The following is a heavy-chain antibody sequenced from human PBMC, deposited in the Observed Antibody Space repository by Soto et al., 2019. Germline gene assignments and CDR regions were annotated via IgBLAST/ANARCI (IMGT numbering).Heavy chain of an antibody. Sequence: ASVKVSCKACGDTFTSYYMHWVRQAPGQGLAWMGIINPNGGNTGYAQKFQGRVTMTRDTSISTGYMELSSLRSEDTAVYYCARGKFDYGDYGGDYYYYMDVWGKGTTVTVSS. V-gene: IGHV1-46*01. CDR3: ARGKFDYGDYGGDYYYYMDV. CDR2: INPNGGNT. J-gene: IGHJ6*03. CDR1: GDTFTSYY. D-gene: IGHD4-17*01.